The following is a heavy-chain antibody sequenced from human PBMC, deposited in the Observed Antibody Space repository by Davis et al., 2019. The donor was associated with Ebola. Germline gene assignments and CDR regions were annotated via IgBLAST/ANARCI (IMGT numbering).Heavy chain of an antibody. CDR3: ARVRGDMITFGGVIAL. CDR2: IYYSGST. D-gene: IGHD3-16*02. J-gene: IGHJ4*02. CDR1: GGSVSSGSYY. V-gene: IGHV4-61*01. Sequence: PSETLSLTCTVSGGSVSSGSYYWSWIRQPPGKGLEWIGYIYYSGSTNYNPSLKSRVTISVDTSKNQFSLKLSSVTAADTAVYYCARVRGDMITFGGVIALWGQGTLVTVSS.